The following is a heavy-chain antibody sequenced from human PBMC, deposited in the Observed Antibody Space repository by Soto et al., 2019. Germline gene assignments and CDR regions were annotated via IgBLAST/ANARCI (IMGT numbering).Heavy chain of an antibody. CDR2: ISSDGNHK. CDR1: GFSVSAYT. Sequence: QVKLVESGGGVVQPGRSLSLSCAASGFSVSAYTMHWVRQAPGKGLEWVAVISSDGNHKYYTDSVKGRFTISRDTSTNTLYQQMNSLRAEDTAVYYCARWEQPLFDYWGQGTLVTVSS. J-gene: IGHJ4*02. D-gene: IGHD1-26*01. CDR3: ARWEQPLFDY. V-gene: IGHV3-30-3*01.